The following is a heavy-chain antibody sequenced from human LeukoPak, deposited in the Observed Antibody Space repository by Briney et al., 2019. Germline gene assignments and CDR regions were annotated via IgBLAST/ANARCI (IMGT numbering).Heavy chain of an antibody. Sequence: SETLSLTCAVYGGSFSGYYWSWLRQPPGKGLEWIGEINHSGSTNYNPSLKSRVTISVDTSKNQFSLKLSSVTAADTAVYYCARRGFGDGYNVWGQGTLVTVSS. V-gene: IGHV4-34*01. CDR2: INHSGST. J-gene: IGHJ4*02. CDR1: GGSFSGYY. CDR3: ARRGFGDGYNV. D-gene: IGHD5-24*01.